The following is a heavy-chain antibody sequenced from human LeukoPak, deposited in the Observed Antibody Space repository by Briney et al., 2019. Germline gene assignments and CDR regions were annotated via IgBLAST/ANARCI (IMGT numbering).Heavy chain of an antibody. Sequence: PSETLSLTCTVSGVSISSSNSYWGWIRQPPGKGLERIGSIYYTGNTYYNASLKSRVTISIDTSKNQISLRLTSVTATDTAMYYCARQTGSGLFTLPGGQGTLVTVSS. V-gene: IGHV4-39*01. CDR1: GVSISSSNSY. D-gene: IGHD3/OR15-3a*01. CDR3: ARQTGSGLFTLP. J-gene: IGHJ4*02. CDR2: IYYTGNT.